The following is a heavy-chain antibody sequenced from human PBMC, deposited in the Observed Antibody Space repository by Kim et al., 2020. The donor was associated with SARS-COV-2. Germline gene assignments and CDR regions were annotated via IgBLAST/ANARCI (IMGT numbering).Heavy chain of an antibody. D-gene: IGHD6-6*01. CDR2: IRSKAYGGTT. Sequence: GGSLRLSCTASGFTFGDYAMSWFRQAPGKGPEWVGFIRSKAYGGTTEYAASVKGRFTISRDDSKSIAYLQMNSLKTEDTAVYYCTRAGIAARPTHFDYWGQGTLVTVSS. J-gene: IGHJ4*02. CDR3: TRAGIAARPTHFDY. CDR1: GFTFGDYA. V-gene: IGHV3-49*03.